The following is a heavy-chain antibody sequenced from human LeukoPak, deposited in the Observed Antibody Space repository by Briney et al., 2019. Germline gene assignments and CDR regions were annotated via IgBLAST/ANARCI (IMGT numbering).Heavy chain of an antibody. D-gene: IGHD3-10*01. CDR1: GFTFSSYA. Sequence: GGSLRLSCAASGFTFSSYAMSWVRQAPGKGLEWVSAISGSGGSTYYADSVKGRFTISRDNSKNTLYLQMNGLRAEDTAVYYCAKGELLWFGISNWFDPWGQGTLVTVSS. J-gene: IGHJ5*02. CDR3: AKGELLWFGISNWFDP. CDR2: ISGSGGST. V-gene: IGHV3-23*01.